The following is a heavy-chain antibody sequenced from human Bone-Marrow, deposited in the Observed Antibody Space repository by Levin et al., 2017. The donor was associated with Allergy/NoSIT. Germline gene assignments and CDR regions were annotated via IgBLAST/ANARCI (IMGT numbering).Heavy chain of an antibody. Sequence: LSLTCAASGFTFSKYYMHWVRQVPGKGLEWVSRITLDVTGTYYADSVKGRFTISRDNAKETLYLQMNSLRAEDTAFYYCARGGCSATSCLDFWGQGILVTVSS. D-gene: IGHD2-2*01. CDR3: ARGGCSATSCLDF. V-gene: IGHV3-74*01. CDR1: GFTFSKYY. J-gene: IGHJ4*02. CDR2: ITLDVTGT.